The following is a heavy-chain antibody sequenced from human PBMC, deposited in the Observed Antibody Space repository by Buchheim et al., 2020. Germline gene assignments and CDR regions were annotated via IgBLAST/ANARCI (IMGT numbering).Heavy chain of an antibody. CDR2: IWYDGSNK. CDR1: GFTFSSYG. V-gene: IGHV3-33*01. CDR3: ARDTQGYFDWLAVHYYYGMDV. J-gene: IGHJ6*02. Sequence: QVQLVESGGGVVQPGRSLRLSCAASGFTFSSYGMHWVRQAPGKGLEWVAVIWYDGSNKYYADSVKGRFTIPRDNSKNTLYLQMNSLRAEDTAVYYCARDTQGYFDWLAVHYYYGMDVWGQGTT. D-gene: IGHD3-9*01.